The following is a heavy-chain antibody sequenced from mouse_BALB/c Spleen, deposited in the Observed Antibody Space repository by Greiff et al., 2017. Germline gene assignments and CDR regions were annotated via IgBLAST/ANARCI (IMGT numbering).Heavy chain of an antibody. D-gene: IGHD2-14*01. V-gene: IGHV5-6-5*01. Sequence: EVKVEESGGGLVKPGGSLKLSCAASGFTFSSYAMSWVRQTPEKRLEWVASISSGGSTYYPDSVKGRFTISRDNARNILYLQMSSLRSEDTAMYYCARWAYRYDFFDYWGQGTTLTVSS. CDR3: ARWAYRYDFFDY. J-gene: IGHJ2*01. CDR1: GFTFSSYA. CDR2: ISSGGST.